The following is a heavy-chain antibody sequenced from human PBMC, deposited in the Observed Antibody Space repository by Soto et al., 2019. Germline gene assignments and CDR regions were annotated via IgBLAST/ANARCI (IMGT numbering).Heavy chain of an antibody. V-gene: IGHV3-23*01. CDR1: GFTFSSYA. CDR3: AKYRYDSSGYWYFDY. CDR2: ISGSGGST. D-gene: IGHD3-22*01. Sequence: PGGSLRLSCAASGFTFSSYAMSWVRQAPGKGLEWVSGISGSGGSTYYADSVKGRFTISRDSSKNTLYLQMNSLRAEDTALYYCAKYRYDSSGYWYFDYWGQGTLVTVSS. J-gene: IGHJ4*02.